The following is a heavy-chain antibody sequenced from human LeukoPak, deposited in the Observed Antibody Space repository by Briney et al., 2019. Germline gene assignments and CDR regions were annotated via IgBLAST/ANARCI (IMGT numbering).Heavy chain of an antibody. CDR2: IIPIFGTA. CDR1: GGTFSSYA. J-gene: IGHJ5*02. Sequence: ASVKVSCKASGGTFSSYAISWVRQAPGQGLEWMGGIIPIFGTANYAQKFQGRVTITADESTSTAYMELGSLRSEDTAVYYCARELGCSSTSCYTQRWFDPWGQGTLVTVSS. CDR3: ARELGCSSTSCYTQRWFDP. D-gene: IGHD2-2*02. V-gene: IGHV1-69*13.